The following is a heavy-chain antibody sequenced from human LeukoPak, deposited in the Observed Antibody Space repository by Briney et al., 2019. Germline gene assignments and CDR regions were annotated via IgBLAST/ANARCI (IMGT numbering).Heavy chain of an antibody. V-gene: IGHV4-59*01. CDR1: GGSISSYY. D-gene: IGHD2-15*01. J-gene: IGHJ4*02. Sequence: SETQSLTCTVSGGSISSYYWSWIRQPPGKGLEWIGYIYYSGSTNYNPSLKSRVTISVDTSKNQFSLKLSSVTAADTAVYYCARVLNCSGGSCYLFILDYWGQGTLVTVSS. CDR2: IYYSGST. CDR3: ARVLNCSGGSCYLFILDY.